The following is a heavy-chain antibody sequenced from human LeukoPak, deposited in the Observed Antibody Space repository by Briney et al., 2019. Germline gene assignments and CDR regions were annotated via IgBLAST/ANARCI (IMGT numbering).Heavy chain of an antibody. CDR2: VRGSGGST. J-gene: IGHJ4*02. CDR1: GFTFSNYV. V-gene: IGHV3-23*01. D-gene: IGHD3-22*01. CDR3: AKTLFYYDGSGYYDLPRFDY. Sequence: PGGSLRLSCVASGFTFSNYVMSWVRQAPGKGLEWVSTVRGSGGSTYYADSVKSRFTISRDNSKSTLYLQMNSLRAEDTAVYYCAKTLFYYDGSGYYDLPRFDYWGQGILVIVSS.